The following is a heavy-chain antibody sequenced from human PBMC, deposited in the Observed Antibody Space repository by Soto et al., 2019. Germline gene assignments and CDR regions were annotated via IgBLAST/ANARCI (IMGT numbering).Heavy chain of an antibody. Sequence: QVQLVESGGGVVQPGRSLRLSCAASGFTFSSYAMHWVRQAPGKGLEWVAVISYDGSNKYYADSVKGRFTISRDNSKNTLYLQRNSLRAEDTAVYYCARDLAGGYGHGVFDYWGQGTLVTVSS. CDR2: ISYDGSNK. D-gene: IGHD4-17*01. V-gene: IGHV3-30-3*01. CDR1: GFTFSSYA. CDR3: ARDLAGGYGHGVFDY. J-gene: IGHJ4*02.